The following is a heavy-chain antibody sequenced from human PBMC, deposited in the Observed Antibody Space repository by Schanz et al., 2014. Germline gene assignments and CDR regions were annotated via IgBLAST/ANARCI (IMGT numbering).Heavy chain of an antibody. Sequence: EVQLLESGGGLVQPGESLRLSCAASGFTFSIYGMSWVRQAPGKGLEWVSGIGGSGDSTHYADSVKGRFIISRDNSNNTVYLQMNSLRAEDTAVYYCASRSVYAPTWGQGILVTASS. J-gene: IGHJ5*02. CDR2: IGGSGDST. V-gene: IGHV3-23*01. CDR3: ASRSVYAPT. CDR1: GFTFSIYG. D-gene: IGHD2-8*01.